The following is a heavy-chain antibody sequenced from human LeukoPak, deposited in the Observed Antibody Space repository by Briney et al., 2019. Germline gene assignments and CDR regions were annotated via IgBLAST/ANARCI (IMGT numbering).Heavy chain of an antibody. Sequence: ASVKVSCKASGYTFTSYGISWVRQAPGQGLEWMGWISAYNGNTKYAQKLQGRVTMTTDTSTSTAYMELRSLRSDDTAVYYCARGNYGRRYYYYGMDVWGQGTTVTVSS. CDR1: GYTFTSYG. J-gene: IGHJ6*02. CDR2: ISAYNGNT. D-gene: IGHD3-10*01. CDR3: ARGNYGRRYYYYGMDV. V-gene: IGHV1-18*01.